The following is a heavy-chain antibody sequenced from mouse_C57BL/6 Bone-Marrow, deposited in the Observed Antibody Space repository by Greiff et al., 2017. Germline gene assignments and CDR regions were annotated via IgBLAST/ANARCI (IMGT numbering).Heavy chain of an antibody. J-gene: IGHJ3*01. Sequence: EVQLVESGGGLVQPGGSLKLSCAASGFTFSDYYMYWVRQTPEKRLEWVAYISNGGGSTYYPDTVKGRFTISRDNAKNTLYLQMSSLKSEDTAMYYCARPYGSSLAWFAYWGQGTLVTVSA. V-gene: IGHV5-12*01. CDR2: ISNGGGST. CDR1: GFTFSDYY. CDR3: ARPYGSSLAWFAY. D-gene: IGHD1-1*01.